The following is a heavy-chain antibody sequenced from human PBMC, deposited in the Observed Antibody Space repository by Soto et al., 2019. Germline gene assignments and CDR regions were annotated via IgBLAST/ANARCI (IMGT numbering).Heavy chain of an antibody. V-gene: IGHV3-23*01. J-gene: IGHJ4*02. Sequence: PGGSLRLSCAASGFTFRKNVLSWVRQAPGKGLDWVSGITGSGRDTYYADSVKGRFTISRDNSKNMVFLQMNSLRAEDTALYYCAKNGLDNSPSAIDSWGPGTLVTAPQ. D-gene: IGHD2-8*01. CDR1: GFTFRKNV. CDR3: AKNGLDNSPSAIDS. CDR2: ITGSGRDT.